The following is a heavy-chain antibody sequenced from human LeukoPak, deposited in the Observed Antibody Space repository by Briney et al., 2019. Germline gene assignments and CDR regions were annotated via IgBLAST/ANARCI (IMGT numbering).Heavy chain of an antibody. V-gene: IGHV3-21*01. CDR3: ARDLVGGSQFDY. CDR2: ISSSSSYI. D-gene: IGHD1-26*01. Sequence: KSGGSLRLSCAASGFTFSSYRMNWVRQAPGKGLEWVSSISSSSSYIYYADSVKGRFTISRDNAKNSLYLQMNSLRAEDTAVYYCARDLVGGSQFDYWGQGTLVTVSS. J-gene: IGHJ4*02. CDR1: GFTFSSYR.